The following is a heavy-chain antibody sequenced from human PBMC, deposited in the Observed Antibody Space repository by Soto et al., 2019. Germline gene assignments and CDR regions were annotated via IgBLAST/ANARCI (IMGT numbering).Heavy chain of an antibody. J-gene: IGHJ4*02. V-gene: IGHV3-7*04. CDR1: VFTFSSDW. CDR2: IKQDGSEK. D-gene: IGHD6-13*01. CDR3: AREYSSSWFDF. Sequence: GGSLRLSCAASVFTFSSDWMSWVRQAPGKGLEWVANIKQDGSEKYYVDSVKGRFTISRDNAKNSLYLQMNSLRAEDTAVYYCAREYSSSWFDFWGQGTLVTVSS.